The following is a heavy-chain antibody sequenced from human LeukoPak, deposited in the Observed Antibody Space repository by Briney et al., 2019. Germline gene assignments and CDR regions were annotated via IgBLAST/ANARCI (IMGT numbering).Heavy chain of an antibody. CDR3: ASQLVKNYYFHY. CDR2: ISTSSSTI. Sequence: GGSLRLSCAASGFTFSSYSMNWVRQAQGKGLEWVSYISTSSSTIYYADSVEGRFTISRDNAKNSLYLQMNSLRAEDTAVYYCASQLVKNYYFHYWGQGTLVTVSS. CDR1: GFTFSSYS. D-gene: IGHD1-1*01. J-gene: IGHJ4*02. V-gene: IGHV3-48*01.